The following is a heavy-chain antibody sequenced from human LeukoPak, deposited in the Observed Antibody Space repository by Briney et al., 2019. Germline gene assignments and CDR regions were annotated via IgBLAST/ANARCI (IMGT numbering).Heavy chain of an antibody. D-gene: IGHD3-22*01. J-gene: IGHJ4*02. CDR1: GFTFSNYE. CDR3: ARVQYYYDSSGYYVYYFDY. Sequence: GGSLRLSCAASGFTFSNYEMNWVRQAPGKGLEWVAYISSSGSTIYYADPVKGRFTISRDNAKNSPYLQMNSLRAEDTAVYYCARVQYYYDSSGYYVYYFDYWGQGTLVTVSS. CDR2: ISSSGSTI. V-gene: IGHV3-48*03.